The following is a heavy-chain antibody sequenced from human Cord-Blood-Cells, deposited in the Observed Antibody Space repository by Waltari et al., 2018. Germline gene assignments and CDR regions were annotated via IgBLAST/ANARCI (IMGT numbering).Heavy chain of an antibody. V-gene: IGHV4-34*01. D-gene: IGHD3-22*01. CDR1: GGSFSGYY. CDR3: AREGGRNYYDSSGYYYYYGMDV. J-gene: IGHJ6*02. CDR2: INHSGST. Sequence: QVQLQQWGAGLLKPSETLSLTCAVYGGSFSGYYWSWIRQPPGTGLEWIGEINHSGSTNYNPSLKSRGTISVDTSKNQFSLKLSSVTAADTAVYYCAREGGRNYYDSSGYYYYYGMDVWGQGTTVTVSS.